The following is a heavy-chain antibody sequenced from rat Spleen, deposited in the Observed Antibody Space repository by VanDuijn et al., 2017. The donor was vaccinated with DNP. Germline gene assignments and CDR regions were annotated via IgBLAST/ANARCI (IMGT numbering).Heavy chain of an antibody. CDR1: GFNFNDYW. V-gene: IGHV4-2*01. D-gene: IGHD1-10*01. Sequence: EVRLVESGGGLVQPGRSLKLSCVASGFNFNDYWMGWVRQAPGKGLEWIGEINRDCSTINYTPSMKDKFTLSRDKAQNTLYLEMRNLGSEDTAIYYCSRATSTEDYFDYWGQGVMVAVSS. J-gene: IGHJ2*01. CDR2: INRDCSTI. CDR3: SRATSTEDYFDY.